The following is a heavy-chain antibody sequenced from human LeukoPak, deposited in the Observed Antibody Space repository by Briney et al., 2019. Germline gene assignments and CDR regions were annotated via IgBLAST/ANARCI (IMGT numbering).Heavy chain of an antibody. V-gene: IGHV3-74*01. D-gene: IGHD2-2*01. CDR2: INSDGSST. CDR3: GRTSCSSTSCFRFDY. Sequence: GGSLRLSCAVSGFTFRSYWMHWVRQAPGKGLVWVSRINSDGSSTTYADSVKGRFTISRDNAKNTLYLRMNSLRAEDTAVYYCGRTSCSSTSCFRFDYWGQGTLVTVSS. J-gene: IGHJ4*02. CDR1: GFTFRSYW.